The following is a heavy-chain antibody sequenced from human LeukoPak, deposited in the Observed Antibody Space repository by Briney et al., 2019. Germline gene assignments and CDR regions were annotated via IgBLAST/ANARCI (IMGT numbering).Heavy chain of an antibody. V-gene: IGHV3-23*01. Sequence: PGGSLRLSCAASGFTFSSYAMSWVRQAPGKGLEWVSAISGSGGSTYYADSVKGRFTISRDNSKNTLYLQMNSLRAEDTAVYYCAKEGDLWFGDDYYGMDVWGQGTTVTVSS. D-gene: IGHD3-10*01. J-gene: IGHJ6*02. CDR2: ISGSGGST. CDR3: AKEGDLWFGDDYYGMDV. CDR1: GFTFSSYA.